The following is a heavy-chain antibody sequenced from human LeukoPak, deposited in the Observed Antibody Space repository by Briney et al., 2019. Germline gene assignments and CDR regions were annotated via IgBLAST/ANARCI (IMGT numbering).Heavy chain of an antibody. CDR3: ARDQMVRGVKGYYYYMDV. Sequence: QTGGSLRLSCAASGFTFSSFAMSWVRQAPGKGLEWVSAFSGSGGSIYYADSVKGRFTISRDNAKNSLYLQMNSLRAEDTAVYYCARDQMVRGVKGYYYYMDVWGKGTTVTVSS. J-gene: IGHJ6*03. D-gene: IGHD3-10*01. V-gene: IGHV3-23*01. CDR2: FSGSGGSI. CDR1: GFTFSSFA.